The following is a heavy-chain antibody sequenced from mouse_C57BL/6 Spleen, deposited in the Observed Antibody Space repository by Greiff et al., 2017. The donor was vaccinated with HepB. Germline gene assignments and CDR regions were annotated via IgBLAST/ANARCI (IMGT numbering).Heavy chain of an antibody. CDR3: ARSPYYGSSDGYFDY. V-gene: IGHV1-52*01. J-gene: IGHJ2*01. Sequence: QVQLQQPGAELVRPGSSVKLSCKASGYTFTSYWMHWVKQRPIQGLEWIGNIDPSDSETHYNQKFKDKATLTVDKSSSTAYMQLSSLTSEDSAVYYCARSPYYGSSDGYFDYWGQGTTLTVSS. D-gene: IGHD1-1*01. CDR1: GYTFTSYW. CDR2: IDPSDSET.